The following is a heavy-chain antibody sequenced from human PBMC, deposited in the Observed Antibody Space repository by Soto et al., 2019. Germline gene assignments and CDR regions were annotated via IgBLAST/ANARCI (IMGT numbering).Heavy chain of an antibody. Sequence: GGSLRLSCAASGFTFSNAWMSWVRQAPGKGLEWVGRIKSKTDGGTTDYAAPVKGRFTISRDDSKNTLYLQMNSLKTEDTAVYYCTTAITMIVVVTLTALDIWGQGTMVT. CDR2: IKSKTDGGTT. CDR3: TTAITMIVVVTLTALDI. J-gene: IGHJ3*02. CDR1: GFTFSNAW. D-gene: IGHD3-22*01. V-gene: IGHV3-15*01.